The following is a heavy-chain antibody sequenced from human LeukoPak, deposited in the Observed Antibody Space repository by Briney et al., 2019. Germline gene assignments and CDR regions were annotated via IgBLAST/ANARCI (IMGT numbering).Heavy chain of an antibody. D-gene: IGHD3-22*01. Sequence: GASVKVAFKPFGYTFNTYGITWVRQAPGQGLEWMGWISPYNGNTNYAQKFQGRVTLTTDTSTSTAYMELRSLTADDTAVYYCARGPHQRSGYPDDWGQGTLVTVSS. V-gene: IGHV1-18*01. CDR2: ISPYNGNT. J-gene: IGHJ4*02. CDR3: ARGPHQRSGYPDD. CDR1: GYTFNTYG.